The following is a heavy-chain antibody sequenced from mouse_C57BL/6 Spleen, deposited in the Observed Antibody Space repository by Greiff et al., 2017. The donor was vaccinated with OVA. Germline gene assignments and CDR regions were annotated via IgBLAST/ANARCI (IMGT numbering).Heavy chain of an antibody. CDR3: ARWDGYYGYFDV. CDR2: IYPGDGVT. V-gene: IGHV1-80*01. CDR1: GYALRSYW. Sequence: VQLQQSGAELVKPGASVKISFKASGYALRSYWMNWVKPRPGKGLAWIGQIYPGDGVTNHHGKFKGKATLTADKSTSTAYLQLSILTSEDSAVYFCARWDGYYGYFDVWGTGTTVTVSS. J-gene: IGHJ1*03. D-gene: IGHD2-3*01.